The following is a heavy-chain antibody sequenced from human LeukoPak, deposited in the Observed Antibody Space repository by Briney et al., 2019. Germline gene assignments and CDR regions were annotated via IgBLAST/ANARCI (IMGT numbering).Heavy chain of an antibody. D-gene: IGHD3-10*01. J-gene: IGHJ3*02. CDR2: ISGSGGST. CDR3: AKDPYYYGPGGAFDI. V-gene: IGHV3-23*01. CDR1: GFTFSSYA. Sequence: GGSLRLSCAASGFTFSSYAMSGVRQAPGKGLEWVSAISGSGGSTYYADPVKGRFTISRDNSKNTLYLQMNSLRAEDTAVYYCAKDPYYYGPGGAFDIWGQGTMVTVSS.